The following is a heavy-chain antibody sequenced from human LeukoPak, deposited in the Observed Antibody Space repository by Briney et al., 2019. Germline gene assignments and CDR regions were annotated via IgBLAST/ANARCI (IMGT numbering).Heavy chain of an antibody. D-gene: IGHD2-21*01. CDR2: ISWDGERT. Sequence: PGGSLRLSCAASGFTFDDYTMHWVRQVPGKGLEWVALISWDGERTISADSVKGRFTISRDNSKNSLYLQMNSLRTEDTALYYCAKDIQENCGGDCYFFDYWGQGTLVTVSS. CDR1: GFTFDDYT. CDR3: AKDIQENCGGDCYFFDY. J-gene: IGHJ4*02. V-gene: IGHV3-43*01.